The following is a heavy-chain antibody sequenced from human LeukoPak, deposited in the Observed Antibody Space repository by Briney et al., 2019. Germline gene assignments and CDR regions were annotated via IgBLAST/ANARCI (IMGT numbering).Heavy chain of an antibody. CDR1: GGSISSYY. CDR2: VYYSGST. V-gene: IGHV4-59*01. J-gene: IGHJ4*02. CDR3: ARGSPSHGGNFDY. D-gene: IGHD4-23*01. Sequence: PSETLSLTCTVSGGSISSYYWSWIRQPPGKGLEWIGYVYYSGSTSYNPSLKSRVTISVDTPKNQFSLNLNSVTAADTAVYYCARGSPSHGGNFDYWGQGTLVTVSS.